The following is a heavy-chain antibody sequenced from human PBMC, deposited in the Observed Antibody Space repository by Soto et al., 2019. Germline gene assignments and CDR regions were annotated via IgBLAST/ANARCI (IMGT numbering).Heavy chain of an antibody. CDR2: VSSTGST. CDR1: GGSLNSYY. J-gene: IGHJ5*02. V-gene: IGHV4-59*01. Sequence: QVQLLESGPGLVKPSETLSLTCTVSGGSLNSYYWTWIRQSPGKGLEWIGYVSSTGSTNYNPSLKSRVILSLDTSTREVSLSLTSVTAADAAVYFCARFAPPRKSYDSNPGWFDPWGQGIMVAVSS. D-gene: IGHD3-22*01. CDR3: ARFAPPRKSYDSNPGWFDP.